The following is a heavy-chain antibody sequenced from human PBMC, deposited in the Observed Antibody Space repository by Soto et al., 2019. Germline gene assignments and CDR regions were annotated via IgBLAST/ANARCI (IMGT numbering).Heavy chain of an antibody. D-gene: IGHD2-2*01. CDR1: GYTFTSYA. CDR2: INAGNGNT. V-gene: IGHV1-3*01. Sequence: ASVKVSCKASGYTFTSYAMHWVRQAPGQRLEWMGWINAGNGNTKYSQKFQGRVTITRDTSASTAYMELSSLRSEDTAVYYCASVLVVVVPAATLKLYFDYWGQGTVVTVSS. CDR3: ASVLVVVVPAATLKLYFDY. J-gene: IGHJ4*02.